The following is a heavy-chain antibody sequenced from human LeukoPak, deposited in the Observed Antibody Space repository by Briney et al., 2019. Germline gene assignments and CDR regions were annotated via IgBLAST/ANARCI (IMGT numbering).Heavy chain of an antibody. CDR3: ARRLGRYFDY. D-gene: IGHD5-12*01. V-gene: IGHV5-51*01. Sequence: NRGASLQISCKGSGSSFTSYWIGWVRQLPGKGLEWMGIIYPGDSDTRYSPSFQGQVTISADKSISTAYLQWSSLKASDTAMYYCARRLGRYFDYWGQGTLVTVSS. J-gene: IGHJ4*02. CDR2: IYPGDSDT. CDR1: GSSFTSYW.